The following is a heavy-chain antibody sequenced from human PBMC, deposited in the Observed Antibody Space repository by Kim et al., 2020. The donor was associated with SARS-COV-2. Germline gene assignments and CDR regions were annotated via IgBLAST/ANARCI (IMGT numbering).Heavy chain of an antibody. J-gene: IGHJ4*02. D-gene: IGHD1-26*01. CDR3: ARGIGSYYDY. V-gene: IGHV4-30-2*05. Sequence: STYYNPSLKSRVTISVDTSKNQFSLKLSSVTAADTAVYYCARGIGSYYDYWGQGTLVTVSS. CDR2: ST.